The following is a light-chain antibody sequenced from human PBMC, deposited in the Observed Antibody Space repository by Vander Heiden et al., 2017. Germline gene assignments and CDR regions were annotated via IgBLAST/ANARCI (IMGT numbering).Light chain of an antibody. J-gene: IGLJ1*01. CDR1: SSNSGSNT. CDR3: AAWDDSLNGPV. CDR2: RNN. Sequence: QSVLTQPPSASGTPGQRVTISCSGSSSNSGSNTVNWYQQLPGTAPKLLIYRNNQRPSGVPDRFSGSKSGTSASLAISGLQSEDEADYYCAAWDDSLNGPVLGTGTMVTVL. V-gene: IGLV1-44*01.